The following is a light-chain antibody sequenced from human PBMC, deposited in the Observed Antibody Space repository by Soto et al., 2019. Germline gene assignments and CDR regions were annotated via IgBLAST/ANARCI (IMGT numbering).Light chain of an antibody. J-gene: IGKJ1*01. CDR1: QSVSSSY. Sequence: EIVLTQSPGTLSLSPGERATLSCRASQSVSSSYLAWYQQKPGQAPRLLIYAASSRATGIPDRFSGSGSGTDFTLTISRLEPEDFAVYYCQQYGSSRTFGQGNKVEIK. CDR3: QQYGSSRT. CDR2: AAS. V-gene: IGKV3-20*01.